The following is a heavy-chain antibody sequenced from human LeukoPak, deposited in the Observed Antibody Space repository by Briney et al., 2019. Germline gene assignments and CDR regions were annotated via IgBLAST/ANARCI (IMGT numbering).Heavy chain of an antibody. CDR2: ISYDGSNK. V-gene: IGHV3-30-3*01. D-gene: IGHD2-15*01. Sequence: PGGSLRLSCAASGFTFSSYAMHWVRQAPGKGLEWVAVISYDGSNKYYADSVKGRFTISRDNSKNTLYLQTNSLRAEDTAVYYCAREGGGGFDYWGQGTLVTVSS. J-gene: IGHJ4*02. CDR1: GFTFSSYA. CDR3: AREGGGGFDY.